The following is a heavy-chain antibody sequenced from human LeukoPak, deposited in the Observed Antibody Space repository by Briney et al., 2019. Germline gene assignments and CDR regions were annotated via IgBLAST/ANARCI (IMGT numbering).Heavy chain of an antibody. V-gene: IGHV1-2*04. CDR2: INPNSGGT. J-gene: IGHJ3*02. CDR1: GYTFTGYY. Sequence: GASVKVSCKASGYTFTGYYMHWVRQAPGQGLEWMGWINPNSGGTNYAQKFQGWVTMTRDTSISTAYMELSRLRSDDTAVYYCARVPILTGYLNDAFDIWGQGTMVTVSS. D-gene: IGHD3-9*01. CDR3: ARVPILTGYLNDAFDI.